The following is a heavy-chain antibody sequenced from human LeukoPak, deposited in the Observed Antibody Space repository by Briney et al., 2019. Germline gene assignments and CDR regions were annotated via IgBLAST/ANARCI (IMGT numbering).Heavy chain of an antibody. CDR3: ARPHSSGWYGGFDI. CDR2: IYSSGST. D-gene: IGHD6-19*01. Sequence: SETLSLTCTVSGGSITGYYWSWIRQPPGKGLEWIGFIYSSGSTSYNPSLKSRVTISLDTSTNQVSLKLRSVTAADTAVYSCARPHSSGWYGGFDIWGQGTMVTVSS. J-gene: IGHJ3*02. CDR1: GGSITGYY. V-gene: IGHV4-4*09.